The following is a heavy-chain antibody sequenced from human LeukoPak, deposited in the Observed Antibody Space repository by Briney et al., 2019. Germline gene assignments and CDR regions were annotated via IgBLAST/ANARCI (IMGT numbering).Heavy chain of an antibody. V-gene: IGHV3-7*01. CDR2: IKQDGSEK. CDR1: GFTFSSYW. D-gene: IGHD5-24*01. CDR3: ARDNVERAFDY. Sequence: GESLRLSCAASGFTFSSYWMSWVRQAPGKGLEWVANIKQDGSEKYYVDSVKGRFTISRDNAKNSLYLQMNSLRAEDTAVYYCARDNVERAFDYWGQGTLVTVSS. J-gene: IGHJ4*02.